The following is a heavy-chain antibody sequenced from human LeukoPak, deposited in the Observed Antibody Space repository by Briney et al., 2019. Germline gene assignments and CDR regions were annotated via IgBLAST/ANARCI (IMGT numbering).Heavy chain of an antibody. D-gene: IGHD5-12*01. CDR2: IYYSGST. V-gene: IGHV4-59*01. J-gene: IGHJ4*02. Sequence: ETLSLTCTVSGGSISSYYWSWLRQPPGKGLEWIGYIYYSGSTNYNPSLKSRVTISVDTSKNQFSLKLSSVTAADTAVYYCARGYEGPFDYWGQGTLVTASS. CDR1: GGSISSYY. CDR3: ARGYEGPFDY.